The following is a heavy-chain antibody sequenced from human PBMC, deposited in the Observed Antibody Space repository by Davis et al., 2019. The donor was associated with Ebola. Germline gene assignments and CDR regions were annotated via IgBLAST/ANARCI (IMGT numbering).Heavy chain of an antibody. CDR3: AKYTSSSAMAYYYDSSGYYSSAYFDY. J-gene: IGHJ4*02. V-gene: IGHV3-23*01. CDR1: GFTFSSYA. CDR2: ISGSGGST. D-gene: IGHD3-22*01. Sequence: PGGSLRLSCAASGFTFSSYAMSWVRQAPGKGLEWVSAISGSGGSTYYADSVKGRFTISRDNSKNTLYLQMNSLRAEDTAVYYCAKYTSSSAMAYYYDSSGYYSSAYFDYWGQGTLVTVSS.